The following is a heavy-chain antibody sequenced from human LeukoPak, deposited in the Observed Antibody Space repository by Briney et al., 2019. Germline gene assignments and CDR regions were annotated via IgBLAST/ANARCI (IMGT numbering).Heavy chain of an antibody. J-gene: IGHJ5*02. CDR2: INHSGST. Sequence: SETLSLTCAVYGGSFSGYYWSWIRQPPGKGLEWIGEINHSGSTNYNPSLKSRVTISVDTSKNQFSLKLSSVTAADTAVYYCARGRGYCSGGGCYSGFSGSRTRLDNWFDPWGQGTLVTVSS. D-gene: IGHD2-15*01. V-gene: IGHV4-34*01. CDR3: ARGRGYCSGGGCYSGFSGSRTRLDNWFDP. CDR1: GGSFSGYY.